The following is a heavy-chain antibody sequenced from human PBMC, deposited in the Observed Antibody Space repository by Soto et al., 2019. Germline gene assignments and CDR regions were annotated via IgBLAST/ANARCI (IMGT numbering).Heavy chain of an antibody. Sequence: GGSLRLSCAASGFTFSSYGMHWVRQAPGKGLEWVAVIWYDGSNKYYADSVKGRFTISRDNSKNTLYLQMNSLRAEDTAVYYCARTSSSWYFFWFDPWGQGTLVTVSS. D-gene: IGHD6-13*01. J-gene: IGHJ5*02. V-gene: IGHV3-33*01. CDR1: GFTFSSYG. CDR3: ARTSSSWYFFWFDP. CDR2: IWYDGSNK.